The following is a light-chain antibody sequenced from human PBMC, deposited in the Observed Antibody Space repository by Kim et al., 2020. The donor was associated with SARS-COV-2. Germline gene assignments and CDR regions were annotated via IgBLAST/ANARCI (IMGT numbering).Light chain of an antibody. CDR2: EDD. CDR3: QSYNRDNVV. J-gene: IGLJ2*01. Sequence: NFMLTQPHSVSESPGKTVTISCTRSSGSIDDNYVQWYQQRPGGVPTTMIYEDDHRPSGVSDRFSGSIDNSSNSASLTISGLRTEDEDDYYCQSYNRDNVVFGGGTQLTVL. CDR1: SGSIDDNY. V-gene: IGLV6-57*04.